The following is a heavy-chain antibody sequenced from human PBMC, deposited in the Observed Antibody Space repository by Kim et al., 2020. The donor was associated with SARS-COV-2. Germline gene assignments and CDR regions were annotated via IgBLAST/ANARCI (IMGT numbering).Heavy chain of an antibody. CDR3: ASIFRFDWEDY. J-gene: IGHJ4*02. D-gene: IGHD3-9*01. V-gene: IGHV1-46*01. Sequence: TSYAQKFQGRVTMTRDTSTSTVYMELSSLRSEDTAVYYCASIFRFDWEDYWGQGTLVTVSS. CDR2: T.